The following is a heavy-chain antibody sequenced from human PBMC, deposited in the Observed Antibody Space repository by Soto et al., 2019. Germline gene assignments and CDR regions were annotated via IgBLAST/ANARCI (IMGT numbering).Heavy chain of an antibody. CDR3: YAWGDSIY. CDR2: ITGSGGST. D-gene: IGHD3-10*02. CDR1: GFTFSSYA. J-gene: IGHJ4*02. Sequence: GGSLRLSCAASGFTFSSYAMSWVRQAPGKGPEWVSAITGSGGSTYYADSVKGRFTISRDNSKNTLYLQMISLRPEDTAVYHCYAWGDSIYWGQGTQVTVSS. V-gene: IGHV3-23*01.